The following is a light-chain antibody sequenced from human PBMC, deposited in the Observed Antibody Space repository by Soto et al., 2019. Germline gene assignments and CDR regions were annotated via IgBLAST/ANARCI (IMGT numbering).Light chain of an antibody. J-gene: IGKJ1*01. Sequence: ATGGCSASQSVSSNYLAWYQQKPGQAPRLLIYNASSRATGIPVRFSGSGSGTAFALGLRTLQSYESALPNCEQPGTAARRLAQGTKVDIK. V-gene: IGKV3D-20*02. CDR3: EQPGTAARR. CDR1: QSVSSNY. CDR2: NAS.